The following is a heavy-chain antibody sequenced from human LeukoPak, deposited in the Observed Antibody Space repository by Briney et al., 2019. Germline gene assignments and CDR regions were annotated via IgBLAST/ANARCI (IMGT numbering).Heavy chain of an antibody. D-gene: IGHD5-24*01. CDR3: ARAEEQRWGYVDY. CDR1: GFSFSSNW. Sequence: GGSLRLSCAAPGFSFSSNWMGWVRQAPGKGLEWVAHIKRDGSQKYYLDSVKGRFTISRDNAKNSLYLQMNSLRVEDTAVYYCARAEEQRWGYVDYWGQGTLVAVSS. CDR2: IKRDGSQK. V-gene: IGHV3-7*04. J-gene: IGHJ4*02.